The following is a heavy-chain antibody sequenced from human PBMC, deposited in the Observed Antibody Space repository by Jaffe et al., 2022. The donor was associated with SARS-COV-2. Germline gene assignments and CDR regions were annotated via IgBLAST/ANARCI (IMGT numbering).Heavy chain of an antibody. Sequence: EVQLLESGGGLVQPGGSLRLSCAASGFTFSSYAMSWVRQAPGKGLEWVSAISGSGGSTYYADSVKGRFTISRDNSKNTLYLQMNSLRAEDTAVYYCSSSGWYGVPIDYWGQGTLVTVSS. D-gene: IGHD6-19*01. J-gene: IGHJ4*02. CDR2: ISGSGGST. CDR1: GFTFSSYA. CDR3: SSSGWYGVPIDY. V-gene: IGHV3-23*01.